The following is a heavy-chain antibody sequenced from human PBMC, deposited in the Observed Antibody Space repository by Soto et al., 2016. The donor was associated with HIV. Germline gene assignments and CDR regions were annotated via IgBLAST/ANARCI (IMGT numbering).Heavy chain of an antibody. V-gene: IGHV3-48*04. J-gene: IGHJ4*02. CDR2: ISSGSTTI. CDR1: GFTFSSYS. CDR3: ARDGMVAELDY. D-gene: IGHD1-26*01. Sequence: EVQLVESGGGLVQPGGSLRLSCAASGFTFSSYSMNWVRQAPGQGLEWVSYISSGSTTIYYADSVKGRFTISRDNAKNSLYLQMNILRGEDTALYYCARDGMVAELDYWGQGTLVTVSP.